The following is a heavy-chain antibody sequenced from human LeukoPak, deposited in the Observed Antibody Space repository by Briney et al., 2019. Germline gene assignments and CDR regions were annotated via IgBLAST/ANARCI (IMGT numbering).Heavy chain of an antibody. Sequence: SQTPSLTCTVSGGSISSGDYYWSWIRQPPGKGLEWIGYIYYSGSTYYNPSLKSRVTISVDTSKNQFSLKLSSVTAADTAVYYCARVLYYGLGMDVWGQGTTVTVSS. V-gene: IGHV4-30-4*01. CDR1: GGSISSGDYY. D-gene: IGHD2-8*01. CDR3: ARVLYYGLGMDV. J-gene: IGHJ6*02. CDR2: IYYSGST.